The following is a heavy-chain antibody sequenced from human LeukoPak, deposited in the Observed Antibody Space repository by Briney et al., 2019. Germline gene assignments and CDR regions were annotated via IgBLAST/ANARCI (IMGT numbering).Heavy chain of an antibody. CDR2: ISSSSSYI. Sequence: KAGGSLRLSCAASGFTFSSYNMNWVRQAPGTGLEWVSYISSSSSYIYYADSVKGRFTIYRDNAKNSLYLQMNSLRAEDTAVYYCARVIVFRGYMDVWGKGTTVTVSS. J-gene: IGHJ6*03. D-gene: IGHD1-26*01. CDR1: GFTFSSYN. CDR3: ARVIVFRGYMDV. V-gene: IGHV3-21*01.